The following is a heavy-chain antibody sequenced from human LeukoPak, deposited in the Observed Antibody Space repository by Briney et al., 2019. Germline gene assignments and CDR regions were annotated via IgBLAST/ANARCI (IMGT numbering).Heavy chain of an antibody. J-gene: IGHJ5*02. V-gene: IGHV1-2*02. CDR1: GYTFTGYY. D-gene: IGHD3-10*01. CDR3: ARDPPRITMVRGGFNWFDP. CDR2: INPNSGGT. Sequence: ASVKVSCKASGYTFTGYYMHWVRQAPGQGLEWMGWINPNSGGTNYAQKFQGRVAMTRDTSISTAYMELSRLRSDDTAVYYCARDPPRITMVRGGFNWFDPWGRGTLVTVSS.